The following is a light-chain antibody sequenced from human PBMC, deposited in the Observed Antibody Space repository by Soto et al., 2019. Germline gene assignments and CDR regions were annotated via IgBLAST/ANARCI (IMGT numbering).Light chain of an antibody. J-gene: IGKJ1*01. Sequence: VLTQSPGPLSFFPGGRAPLSCRGSQSVSSHLAWYQQKPGQAPRLLIYGASTRATGITDRFSGSGSGTEFTLTNSSLQSEDFALYYCQQYNNWPPKTFGQGTKVDIK. V-gene: IGKV3-15*01. CDR2: GAS. CDR1: QSVSSH. CDR3: QQYNNWPPKT.